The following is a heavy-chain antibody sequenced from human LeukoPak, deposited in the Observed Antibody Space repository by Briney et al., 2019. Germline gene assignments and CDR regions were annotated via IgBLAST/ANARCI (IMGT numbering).Heavy chain of an antibody. Sequence: GSLRLSCAASGFTFSSYSMNWVRQPPGKGLEWIGYIYYSGNTNYIPSLKSRATISLDTSKNQFSLRLSSVTAADTAVYFCASGRGYCGGASCPPFDFWGQGTLVTVSS. CDR1: GFTFSSYS. CDR3: ASGRGYCGGASCPPFDF. V-gene: IGHV4-59*01. CDR2: IYYSGNT. J-gene: IGHJ4*02. D-gene: IGHD2-21*01.